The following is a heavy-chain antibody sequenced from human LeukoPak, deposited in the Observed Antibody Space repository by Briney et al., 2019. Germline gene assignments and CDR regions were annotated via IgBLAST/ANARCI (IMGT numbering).Heavy chain of an antibody. D-gene: IGHD3-22*01. J-gene: IGHJ4*02. CDR1: GGSITNYY. Sequence: SETLSLTCTVSGGSITNYYWSWIRQPPGKGLEWIGYIHYSGSTKYKSSLKSRVTISVDTSKNQFSLKLNSVTAADTAVYYCARPPHYYDTSGYSVWGQGTLVTVSS. V-gene: IGHV4-59*01. CDR2: IHYSGST. CDR3: ARPPHYYDTSGYSV.